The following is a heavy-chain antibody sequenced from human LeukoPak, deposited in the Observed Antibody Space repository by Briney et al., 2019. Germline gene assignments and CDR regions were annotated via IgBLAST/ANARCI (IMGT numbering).Heavy chain of an antibody. J-gene: IGHJ1*01. CDR1: GGSISSTNW. V-gene: IGHV4-4*02. CDR3: VANGWYSLEH. CDR2: IYHSGNT. D-gene: IGHD6-19*01. Sequence: SGTPDLTWAVSGGSISSTNWWRWVRQPPGKGLEWIGEIYHSGNTNYNPSLKSRVTLSVDKSKNQLSLKVNSVTAADTAVYYCVANGWYSLEHWGQGTLVIVSS.